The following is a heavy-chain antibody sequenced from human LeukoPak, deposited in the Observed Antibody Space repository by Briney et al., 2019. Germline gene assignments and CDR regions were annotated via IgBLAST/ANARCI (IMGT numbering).Heavy chain of an antibody. CDR2: ISYDGSNK. Sequence: PGRSLRLSCAASGFTFSSYAMHWVRQAPGKGLEWVAVISYDGSNKYYADSVKGRFTISRDNAKNSLYLQMNSLRAEDTAVYYCAREISSTMIVVVMGPLAFDIWGQGTMVTVSS. CDR3: AREISSTMIVVVMGPLAFDI. J-gene: IGHJ3*02. CDR1: GFTFSSYA. D-gene: IGHD3-22*01. V-gene: IGHV3-30-3*01.